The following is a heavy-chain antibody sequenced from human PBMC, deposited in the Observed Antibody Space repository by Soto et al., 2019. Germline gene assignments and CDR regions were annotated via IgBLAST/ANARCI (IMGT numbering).Heavy chain of an antibody. CDR3: ARHKRDLRFLEWSYYFDY. V-gene: IGHV3-30-3*01. J-gene: IGHJ4*02. Sequence: QVQLVESGGGVVQPGRSLRLSCAASGFTFSSYAMHWVRQAPGKGLEWVAVISYDGSNKYYADSVKGRFTISRDSSKNTLYLQMNSLRAEDTAVYYCARHKRDLRFLEWSYYFDYWGQGTLVTVSS. CDR1: GFTFSSYA. D-gene: IGHD3-3*01. CDR2: ISYDGSNK.